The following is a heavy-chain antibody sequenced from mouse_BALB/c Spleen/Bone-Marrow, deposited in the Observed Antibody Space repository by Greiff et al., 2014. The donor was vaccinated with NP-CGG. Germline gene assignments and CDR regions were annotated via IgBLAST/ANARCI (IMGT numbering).Heavy chain of an antibody. D-gene: IGHD2-4*01. CDR3: ARERYDYDWKDY. V-gene: IGHV1S81*02. Sequence: VQLQESGAELVKPGASVKLSCKASGYTFTCYWMHWVKQRPGQGLEWIGEINPSNGRTNYNEKFKSKATLTVDKSSSTAYMQLSSLTSEDSAVYYCARERYDYDWKDYWGQGTTLTVSS. J-gene: IGHJ2*01. CDR2: INPSNGRT. CDR1: GYTFTCYW.